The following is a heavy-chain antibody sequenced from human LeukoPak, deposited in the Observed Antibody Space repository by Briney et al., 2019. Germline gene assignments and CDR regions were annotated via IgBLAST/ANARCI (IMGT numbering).Heavy chain of an antibody. J-gene: IGHJ4*02. CDR2: IHSGGST. CDR3: ARDTYLGD. Sequence: SETLSLTCTVSGGSISSGSYYWGWIRQPPGKGLEWIGNIHSGGSTLNSPSLKSRVIISVDTSKNQFSLKLTSVTAADMAVYYCARDTYLGDWGQGTLVTVSS. CDR1: GGSISSGSYY. V-gene: IGHV4-39*02. D-gene: IGHD2-2*02.